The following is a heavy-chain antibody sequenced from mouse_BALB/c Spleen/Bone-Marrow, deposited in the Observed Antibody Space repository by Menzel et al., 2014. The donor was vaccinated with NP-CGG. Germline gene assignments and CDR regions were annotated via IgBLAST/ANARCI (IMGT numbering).Heavy chain of an antibody. Sequence: EVKLVESGPGLVKPSQSLSLPCTVTGYSITSDYAWNWIRQFPGNKLEWMGYISYSGDTSYNPSLKSRISITRDTSKNQFFLQLNSVTTADTATYYCARRGYYGSSLDYWGQGTTHTVSS. V-gene: IGHV3-2*02. CDR1: GYSITSDYA. CDR3: ARRGYYGSSLDY. D-gene: IGHD1-1*01. CDR2: ISYSGDT. J-gene: IGHJ2*01.